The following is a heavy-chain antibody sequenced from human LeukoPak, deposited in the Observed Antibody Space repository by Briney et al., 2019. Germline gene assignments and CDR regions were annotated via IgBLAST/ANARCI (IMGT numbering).Heavy chain of an antibody. CDR3: TTNGGYEGLADY. V-gene: IGHV3-23*01. D-gene: IGHD5-12*01. CDR2: ISGSGGST. Sequence: GGSLRLSCAASGFTFSSYAMSWVRQAPGKGLEWVSAISGSGGSTYYADSVKGRFTISRDNSKNTLYLQMNSLRAEDTAVYCCTTNGGYEGLADYWGQGTLVTVSS. CDR1: GFTFSSYA. J-gene: IGHJ4*02.